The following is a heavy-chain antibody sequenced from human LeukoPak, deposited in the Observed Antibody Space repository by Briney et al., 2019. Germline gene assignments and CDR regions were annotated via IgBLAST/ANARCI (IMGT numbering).Heavy chain of an antibody. J-gene: IGHJ4*02. CDR3: AKARGRADGKFDY. Sequence: GGSLRLSCAASGFTSSSYAMSWVRQAPGKGLEWVSAISGSGGSTYYADSVKGRFTISRDNSKNTLYLQMNSLRAEDTAVYYCAKARGRADGKFDYWGQGTLVTVSS. CDR2: ISGSGGST. D-gene: IGHD1-14*01. CDR1: GFTSSSYA. V-gene: IGHV3-23*01.